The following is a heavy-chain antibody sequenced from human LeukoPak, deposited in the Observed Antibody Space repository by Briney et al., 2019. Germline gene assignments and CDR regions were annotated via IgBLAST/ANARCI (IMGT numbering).Heavy chain of an antibody. CDR2: IIPILGIA. J-gene: IGHJ4*02. D-gene: IGHD3-22*01. V-gene: IGHV1-69*04. Sequence: SVKVSCKASGYTFSSYAISWVRQAPGQGLEWMGRIIPILGIANYAQKFQGRVTITADKSTSTAYMELSSLRSDDMAVYYCARTDYYDSLGFDYWGQGTLVTVSS. CDR3: ARTDYYDSLGFDY. CDR1: GYTFSSYA.